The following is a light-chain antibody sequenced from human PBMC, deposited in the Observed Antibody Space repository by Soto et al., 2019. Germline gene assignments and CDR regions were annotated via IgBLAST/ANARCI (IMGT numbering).Light chain of an antibody. Sequence: EIVLTQSPATLSLSPGERATLSCRASQSVSSYLAWYQQKPGQAPRLLIYDASNRATGIPARFSGSGSGTDFPLTISRLKPEDFSVYYRQQRSNWPQLTFGGGTKVEIK. V-gene: IGKV3-11*01. CDR3: QQRSNWPQLT. CDR1: QSVSSY. J-gene: IGKJ4*01. CDR2: DAS.